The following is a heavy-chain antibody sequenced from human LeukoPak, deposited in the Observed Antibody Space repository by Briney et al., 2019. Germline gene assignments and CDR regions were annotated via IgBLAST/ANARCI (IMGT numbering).Heavy chain of an antibody. CDR2: ISSSSSTI. J-gene: IGHJ1*01. D-gene: IGHD2-8*01. CDR3: ARGPPSYCTNGVCFEYFQH. V-gene: IGHV3-48*01. Sequence: PGGSLRLSCAASGFTFSRYWMSWVRQAPGKGLEWVSYISSSSSTIYYADSVKGRFTISRDNAKNSLYLQMNSLRAEDTAVYYCARGPPSYCTNGVCFEYFQHWGQGTLVTVSS. CDR1: GFTFSRYW.